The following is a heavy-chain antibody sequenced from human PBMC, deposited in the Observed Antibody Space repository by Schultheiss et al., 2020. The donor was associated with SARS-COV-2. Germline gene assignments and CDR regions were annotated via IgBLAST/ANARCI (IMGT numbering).Heavy chain of an antibody. CDR1: GGSVRSGSYY. V-gene: IGHV4-61*01. CDR2: IYYSGST. D-gene: IGHD2-15*01. J-gene: IGHJ4*02. Sequence: SQTLSLTCTVSGGSVRSGSYYWSWIRQPPGKGLEWIGYIYYSGSTNYNPSLKSRVTISVDTSKNQFSLKLSSVTAADTAVYYCAREHCSGGSCSFDYWGQGTLVTVSS. CDR3: AREHCSGGSCSFDY.